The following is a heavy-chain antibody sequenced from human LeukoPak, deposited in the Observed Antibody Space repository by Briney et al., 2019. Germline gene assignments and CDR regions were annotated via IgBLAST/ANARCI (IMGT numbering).Heavy chain of an antibody. CDR3: ARHGSNYGWFDP. D-gene: IGHD4-11*01. CDR2: IYYSGST. Sequence: PSETLSLTCTVSGGSINGYYCSWIRQPPGKGLEWIGYIYYSGSTDYNPSLKSRVTISVDTSKNQFSLRLNSVTAADTAVYYCARHGSNYGWFDPWGQGTLVTVSS. J-gene: IGHJ5*02. CDR1: GGSINGYY. V-gene: IGHV4-59*08.